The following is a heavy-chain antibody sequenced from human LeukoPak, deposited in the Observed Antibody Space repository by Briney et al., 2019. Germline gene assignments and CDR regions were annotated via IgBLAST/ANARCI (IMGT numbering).Heavy chain of an antibody. V-gene: IGHV3-7*01. CDR3: ARDDGARSTDY. CDR1: GFTLSNYW. CDR2: IKEDGSEK. D-gene: IGHD5-24*01. Sequence: PGGSLGLSCAASGFTLSNYWMSWVRQAPGKGLEWVANIKEDGSEKYYVDSVKGRFTISKDNAKNSLYLQMNSLRAEDTAVYYCARDDGARSTDYWGQGTLVTVSS. J-gene: IGHJ4*02.